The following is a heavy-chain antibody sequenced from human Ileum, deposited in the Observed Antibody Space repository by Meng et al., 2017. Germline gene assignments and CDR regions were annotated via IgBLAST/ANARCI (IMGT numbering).Heavy chain of an antibody. D-gene: IGHD3-22*01. V-gene: IGHV4-59*08. J-gene: IGHJ5*02. CDR3: ARLLDSSDWGWFDP. CDR1: GASISSHY. CDR2: IYYRGGA. Sequence: QVQLQESGPGLVKPAETLALTGSVSGASISSHYWTWIRQPPGKGLEYIGNIYYRGGASYNPSLRSRVTMSVDTSKNQFSLNLSSVTAADTAVYYCARLLDSSDWGWFDPWGQGTLVTVSS.